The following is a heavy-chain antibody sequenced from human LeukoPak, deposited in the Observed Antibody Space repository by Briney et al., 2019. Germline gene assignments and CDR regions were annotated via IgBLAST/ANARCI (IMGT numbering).Heavy chain of an antibody. D-gene: IGHD3-10*01. CDR2: IIPIFGTA. Sequence: SVKVSCKASGGTFSSYAISWVRQAPGQGLEWMGGIIPIFGTANYAQKFQGRVTITADESTSTAYMELGSLRSEDTAVYYCARDLDYYGSGSYFRDYYYYGMDVWGQGTTVTVSS. CDR1: GGTFSSYA. J-gene: IGHJ6*02. V-gene: IGHV1-69*13. CDR3: ARDLDYYGSGSYFRDYYYYGMDV.